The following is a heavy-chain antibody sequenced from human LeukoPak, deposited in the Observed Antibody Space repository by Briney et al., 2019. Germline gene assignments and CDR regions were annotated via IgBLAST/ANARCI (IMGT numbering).Heavy chain of an antibody. J-gene: IGHJ3*02. D-gene: IGHD1-1*01. Sequence: GGSLRLSCAASGFTFSSYGMHWVRQAPGKGLEWVAVISYDGSNKNYVDSVKGRFTISRDNSKNTLFQQMNSLRAEDTALYYCAKEDATENAFYIWGQGTKGTI. CDR3: AKEDATENAFYI. CDR1: GFTFSSYG. V-gene: IGHV3-30*18. CDR2: ISYDGSNK.